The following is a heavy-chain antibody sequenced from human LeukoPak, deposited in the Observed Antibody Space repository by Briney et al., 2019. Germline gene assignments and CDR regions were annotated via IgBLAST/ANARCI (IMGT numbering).Heavy chain of an antibody. V-gene: IGHV4-31*03. CDR1: GGSINIGSFY. CDR3: ARTARLNYFDS. D-gene: IGHD6-6*01. J-gene: IGHJ4*02. CDR2: IDYRGST. Sequence: TSETLSLTCTVAGGSINIGSFYWSWVRRHPGKGLEWIGYIDYRGSTYYNPSLKSRVTISPDTSKSQFSLNLTSVTAADSAIYYCARTARLNYFDSWGQGTLVTVSS.